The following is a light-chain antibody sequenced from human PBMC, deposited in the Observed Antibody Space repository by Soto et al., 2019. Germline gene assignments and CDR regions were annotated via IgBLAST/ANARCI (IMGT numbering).Light chain of an antibody. CDR3: QKYNSATLT. J-gene: IGKJ4*01. CDR2: DAS. V-gene: IGKV1-27*01. Sequence: DIQMTQSPSSLSASLGDRVTITCRASQGISGYLAWFQQKPGKVPKLLIYDASTLQSGVPSRFSGSGSGTDFTLTISSLQPEDVETYYCQKYNSATLTFGGGTKVEIK. CDR1: QGISGY.